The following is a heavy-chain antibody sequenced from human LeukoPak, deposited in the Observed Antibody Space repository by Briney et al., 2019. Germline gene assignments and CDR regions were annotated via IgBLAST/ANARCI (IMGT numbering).Heavy chain of an antibody. CDR1: GFTFSSYG. J-gene: IGHJ4*02. CDR2: ISYDGSDK. V-gene: IGHV3-30*18. D-gene: IGHD6-19*01. Sequence: PGRSLRLSCAASGFTFSSYGMHWVRQAPGKGLEWVAVISYDGSDKYSADSVKGRFTISRDNSKNTLYLQMISVRAEDTAVYYCAKGLTPFASLTSRAKGMAVAAFDSWGQGTLVTVSS. CDR3: AKGLTPFASLTSRAKGMAVAAFDS.